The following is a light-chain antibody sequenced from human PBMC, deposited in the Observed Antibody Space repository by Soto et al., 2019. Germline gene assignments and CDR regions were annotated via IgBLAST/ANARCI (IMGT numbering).Light chain of an antibody. CDR2: AGS. CDR1: SSNIGAGYD. J-gene: IGLJ1*01. CDR3: QSYDTGLGGADA. V-gene: IGLV1-40*01. Sequence: QSVLTQPPSVSGAPGQRVSISCTGRSSNIGAGYDVNWYQQLPGTALKLVIVAGSSRPSGVPDRFSGSKAGTSASLTITGLQTEDEADYYCQSYDTGLGGADAVGTGTKLTVL.